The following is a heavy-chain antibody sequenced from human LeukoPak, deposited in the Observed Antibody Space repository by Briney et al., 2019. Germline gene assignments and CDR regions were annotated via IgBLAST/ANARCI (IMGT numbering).Heavy chain of an antibody. J-gene: IGHJ4*02. CDR3: TKGQGSRTGTFDY. D-gene: IGHD4-17*01. V-gene: IGHV3-43*02. CDR2: ISGDGTYT. Sequence: PGGSLRLSCAASGFTFDDYAMHWVRQGPGKGLEWVSLISGDGTYTYYADSVKGRVTISRDNSKNSLYLQMKSLRTEDTALYYCTKGQGSRTGTFDYWGQGTLVTVSS. CDR1: GFTFDDYA.